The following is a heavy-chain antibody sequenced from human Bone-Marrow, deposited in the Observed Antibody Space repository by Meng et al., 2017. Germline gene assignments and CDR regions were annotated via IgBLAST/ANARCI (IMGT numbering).Heavy chain of an antibody. CDR3: ARSPVREVIKLSY. CDR1: GFIFSNSW. CDR2: INHSGST. D-gene: IGHD3-10*01. Sequence: ESLKISCVASGFIFSNSWMTWVRQPPGKGLEWIGEINHSGSTKYNASLKSRVTISVDTSKNQFSLKLSSVTAADTAVYYCARSPVREVIKLSYWGQGTLVTVSS. V-gene: IGHV4-34*01. J-gene: IGHJ4*02.